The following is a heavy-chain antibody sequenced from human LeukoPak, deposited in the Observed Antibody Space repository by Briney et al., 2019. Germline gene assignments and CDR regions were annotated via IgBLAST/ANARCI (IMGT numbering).Heavy chain of an antibody. CDR1: GDSVSSNSAA. CDR3: ARDTSGEYNWNDASWFDP. CDR2: TYYRSKWYN. Sequence: SQTLSLTCAISGDSVSSNSAAWNWIRQSPSRGLEWQGRTYYRSKWYNDYAVSVKSRITINPDTSKNQFSLQLNSVTPEDTAVYYCARDTSGEYNWNDASWFDPWGQGTLVTVSS. V-gene: IGHV6-1*01. D-gene: IGHD1-1*01. J-gene: IGHJ5*02.